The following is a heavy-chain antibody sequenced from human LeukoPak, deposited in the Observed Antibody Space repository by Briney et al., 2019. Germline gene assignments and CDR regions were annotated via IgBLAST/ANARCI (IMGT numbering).Heavy chain of an antibody. D-gene: IGHD3-16*01. CDR1: GFAFSFSA. CDR3: ARVNVCPRCHFDY. V-gene: IGHV3-74*01. J-gene: IGHJ4*02. Sequence: PGGSLRLSCAASGFAFSFSAMSWLRQPPGKGLVWVSRISPDGSTTLYADSVKGRFTISRDNAKNTLYLQMNTLRAEDTAVYYCARVNVCPRCHFDYWGQGTLVTVSS. CDR2: ISPDGSTT.